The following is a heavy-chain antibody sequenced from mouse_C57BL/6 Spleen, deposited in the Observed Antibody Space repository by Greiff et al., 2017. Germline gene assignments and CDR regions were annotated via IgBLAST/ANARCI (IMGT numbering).Heavy chain of an antibody. Sequence: VQLQQSDAELVKPGASVKISCKVSGYTFTDHTIHWMKQRPEQGLEWIGYIYPRDGSTKYNEKFKGKATLTADTSSSTAYMQLNSLTSEDSAVYCCARCSYDGYYGPRDFDVWGTGTTVTGSS. CDR2: IYPRDGST. CDR1: GYTFTDHT. D-gene: IGHD2-3*01. V-gene: IGHV1-78*01. J-gene: IGHJ1*03. CDR3: ARCSYDGYYGPRDFDV.